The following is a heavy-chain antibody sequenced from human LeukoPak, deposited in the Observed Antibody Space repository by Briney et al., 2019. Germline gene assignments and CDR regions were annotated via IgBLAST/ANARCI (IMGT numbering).Heavy chain of an antibody. CDR3: AYKAPSGWYQG. Sequence: SGPTLVKPTQTLTLTCTFSGFSLSTSGVGVSWIRQPPGKALEWLALIYWDDDKRYSPSLRTRLNITKDTSKHQVVLTMTNMDPVDTATYYCAYKAPSGWYQGWGQGTLVTVSS. CDR2: IYWDDDK. J-gene: IGHJ4*02. D-gene: IGHD6-19*01. CDR1: GFSLSTSGVG. V-gene: IGHV2-5*02.